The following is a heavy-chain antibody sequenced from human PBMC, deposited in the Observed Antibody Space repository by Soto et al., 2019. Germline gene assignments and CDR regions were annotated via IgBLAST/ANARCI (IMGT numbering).Heavy chain of an antibody. D-gene: IGHD2-15*01. CDR3: ARDKFLLSY. CDR2: IWYDGGNK. J-gene: IGHJ4*02. V-gene: IGHV3-33*01. CDR1: GFTFSSYG. Sequence: QVQLVESGGGVVQPGRSLRLSCTASGFTFSSYGMHWVRQAPGKGLEWVGIIWYDGGNKYYADSVKGRFTISRDNSKNTLYLQMNSLGAEDTAVYYCARDKFLLSYWGQGTLVTVSS.